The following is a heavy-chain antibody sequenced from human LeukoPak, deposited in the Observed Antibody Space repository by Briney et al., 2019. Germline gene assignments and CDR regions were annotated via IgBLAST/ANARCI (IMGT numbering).Heavy chain of an antibody. J-gene: IGHJ4*02. CDR2: ISSGSSYI. V-gene: IGHV3-21*01. CDR1: GFTFSSTS. CDR3: AREFFDREGGTTVLDY. D-gene: IGHD1-26*01. Sequence: PGGSLRLSCAASGFTFSSTSMNWVRQAPGKGLEWVSSISSGSSYIFYADSVKGRFTISRDNAKNSLYLQRNSLRAEDTAVYYCAREFFDREGGTTVLDYWGQGTLVTVSS.